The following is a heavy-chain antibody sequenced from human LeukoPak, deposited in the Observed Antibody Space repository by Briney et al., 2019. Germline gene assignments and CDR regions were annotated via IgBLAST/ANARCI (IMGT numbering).Heavy chain of an antibody. CDR3: ARGHRQLWLRRAPSFFDY. Sequence: GGSLRLSCAASGFTFSAYYMSWLRHAPGEGLEWVSYISSSSSYTNYADSARGRFTISRDNAKNSLYLQMNSLRAEDTAGYYCARGHRQLWLRRAPSFFDYWGQGTLVTVSS. CDR2: ISSSSSYT. CDR1: GFTFSAYY. D-gene: IGHD5-18*01. V-gene: IGHV3-11*06. J-gene: IGHJ4*02.